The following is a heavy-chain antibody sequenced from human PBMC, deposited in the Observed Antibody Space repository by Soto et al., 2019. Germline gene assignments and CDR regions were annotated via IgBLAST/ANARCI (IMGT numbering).Heavy chain of an antibody. V-gene: IGHV3-9*01. CDR1: GFTFGDYA. J-gene: IGHJ6*02. CDR2: ISWNSASI. Sequence: EVQLVESGGGFVQPGRSLRLSCVASGFTFGDYASHWVRQVPGKGLEWGSGISWNSASIGYADSVKGRFTISRDNAKNSPYLQMNSLRPEDTAFYYCAKGAGGNYYYYAIDVWGQGTTVTVSS. CDR3: AKGAGGNYYYYAIDV. D-gene: IGHD6-13*01.